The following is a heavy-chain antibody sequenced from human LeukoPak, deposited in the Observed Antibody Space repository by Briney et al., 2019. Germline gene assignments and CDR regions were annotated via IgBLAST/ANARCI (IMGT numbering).Heavy chain of an antibody. V-gene: IGHV3-21*01. CDR1: GFTFSSYS. D-gene: IGHD3-10*01. CDR3: ARDTDTMVRGVIGVAAFDI. J-gene: IGHJ3*02. Sequence: GGSLRLSCAAPGFTFSSYSMNWVRQAPGKGLEWVSSISSSSSYIYYADSVKGRFTISRDNAKNSLYLQMNSLRAEDTAVYYCARDTDTMVRGVIGVAAFDIWGQGTMVTVSS. CDR2: ISSSSSYI.